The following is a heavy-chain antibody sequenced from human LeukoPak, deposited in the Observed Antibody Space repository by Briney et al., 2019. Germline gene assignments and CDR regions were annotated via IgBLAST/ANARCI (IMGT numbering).Heavy chain of an antibody. D-gene: IGHD3-22*01. CDR1: GFTFSSYG. V-gene: IGHV3-33*01. J-gene: IGHJ4*02. CDR2: IWYDGSNK. CDR3: ARELSPVVKYYFEY. Sequence: GGSLRLFCAASGFTFSSYGIHWVRQAPGKGLGWVAVIWYDGSNKYYADSVKGRFTISRDNSKNTLYLQMNSLRAEDTALYYCARELSPVVKYYFEYWGQGTLVTVSP.